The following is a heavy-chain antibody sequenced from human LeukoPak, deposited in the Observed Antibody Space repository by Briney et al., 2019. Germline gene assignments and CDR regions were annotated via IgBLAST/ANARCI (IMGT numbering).Heavy chain of an antibody. Sequence: GGSLRLSCAASGFTFSSYWMSWVGQAPGKGLEGVANIKQDGSEKYYVDSVKGRFTISRDNAKNSLYLQMNSLRAEDTAVYYCARDLGGTNYYYYYMDVWGKGTTVTVSS. D-gene: IGHD1-1*01. CDR1: GFTFSSYW. CDR3: ARDLGGTNYYYYYMDV. J-gene: IGHJ6*03. V-gene: IGHV3-7*01. CDR2: IKQDGSEK.